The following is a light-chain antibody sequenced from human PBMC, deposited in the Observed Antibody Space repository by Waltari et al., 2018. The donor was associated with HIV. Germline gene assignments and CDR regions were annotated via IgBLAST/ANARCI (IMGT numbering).Light chain of an antibody. CDR3: QSTDSSGTHVV. Sequence: SYELTQPPSVSVSPGQTAEITCFGDELPSQSGHWYQQKAGQPPVFLIYTYRQRRPGTPERFSGSTSGTSVTLTISGVQAEDEADYFCQSTDSSGTHVVFGGGTKLTVL. J-gene: IGLJ2*01. V-gene: IGLV3-25*03. CDR1: ELPSQS. CDR2: TYR.